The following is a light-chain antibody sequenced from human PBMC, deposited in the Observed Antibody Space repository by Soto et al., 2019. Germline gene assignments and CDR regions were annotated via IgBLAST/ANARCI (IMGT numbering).Light chain of an antibody. J-gene: IGKJ2*01. CDR1: QSVSVY. CDR2: EAS. V-gene: IGKV3-11*01. CDR3: HQRYSWPHT. Sequence: EIVLTQSPATLSLSPGERATLSCRASQSVSVYLGWYQAKPGQPPRLLISEASKRATGIPARFSGSGSGTDFTLTISSLEPEDSAVYFCHQRYSWPHTFGQGTKLEI.